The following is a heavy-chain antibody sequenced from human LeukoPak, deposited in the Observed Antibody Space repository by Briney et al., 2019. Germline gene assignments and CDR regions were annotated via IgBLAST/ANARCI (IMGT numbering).Heavy chain of an antibody. D-gene: IGHD3-10*01. CDR2: ISSGTTTI. CDR1: GFSFSSCS. Sequence: PGGSLRLSCAASGFSFSSCSMNWVRPAAGKGLEWVSYISSGTTTIYYADSVKGRFTTSRDNAKNSLFLQMNSLRDEDTAVYYCASRRAGSGNYYLDYWGQGTLVTVSS. V-gene: IGHV3-48*02. J-gene: IGHJ4*02. CDR3: ASRRAGSGNYYLDY.